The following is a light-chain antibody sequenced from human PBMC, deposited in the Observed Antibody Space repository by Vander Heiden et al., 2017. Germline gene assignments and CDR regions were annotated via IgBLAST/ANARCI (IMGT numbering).Light chain of an antibody. CDR2: GAS. V-gene: IGKV1-33*01. J-gene: IGKJ5*01. Sequence: DIQIPQSPSTLSASVGDRVTIPCQASHDISNYLKWYQQKPGKAPKLLIYGASSLETGVPSRFSGSGSGADFTFTISSLQPEDIATYYCQQYDNLPITFGQGTRLEIK. CDR1: HDISNY. CDR3: QQYDNLPIT.